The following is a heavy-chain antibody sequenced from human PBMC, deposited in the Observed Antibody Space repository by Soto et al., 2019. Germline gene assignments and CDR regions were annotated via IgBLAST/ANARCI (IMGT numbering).Heavy chain of an antibody. CDR2: IYYSGST. Sequence: QLQLQESGPGLVKPSETLSLTCTVSGGSISSSSYYWGWIRQPPGKGLEWIGSIYYSGSTYYNPSLKSRVTISVDTSKNQFSLKLSSVTAADTAVYYCARLYRRITMIVVATRPSGGMDVWGQGTTVTVSS. V-gene: IGHV4-39*01. D-gene: IGHD3-22*01. CDR1: GGSISSSSYY. J-gene: IGHJ6*02. CDR3: ARLYRRITMIVVATRPSGGMDV.